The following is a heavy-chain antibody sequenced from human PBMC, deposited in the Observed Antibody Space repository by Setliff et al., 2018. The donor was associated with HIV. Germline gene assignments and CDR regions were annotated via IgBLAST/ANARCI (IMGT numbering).Heavy chain of an antibody. CDR1: GFTFSDYY. J-gene: IGHJ4*02. CDR2: ISSSGSTI. D-gene: IGHD1-26*01. Sequence: PGGSLRLSCAASGFTFSDYYMSWIRQAPGKGLEWVSYISSSGSTIYYADSVKGRFTISRDNAKNSLYLQMDALRAEDTAVYYCARALYGSDSLLDSWGQGTLVTVSS. V-gene: IGHV3-11*04. CDR3: ARALYGSDSLLDS.